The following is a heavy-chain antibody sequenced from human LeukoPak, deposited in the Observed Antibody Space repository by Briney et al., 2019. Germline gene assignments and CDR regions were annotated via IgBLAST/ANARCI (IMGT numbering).Heavy chain of an antibody. V-gene: IGHV5-51*01. J-gene: IGHJ4*02. CDR3: ARIKYISLRGYARNFDY. Sequence: GESLKISCKGSGYSFTSYWIGWVRQMPGKGLEWMGIIYPGDSDTRYSPSFQGQVTISADKSISTAYLQWSSLKASDTAMYYCARIKYISLRGYARNFDYWGQGTLVTVSS. CDR1: GYSFTSYW. CDR2: IYPGDSDT. D-gene: IGHD6-6*01.